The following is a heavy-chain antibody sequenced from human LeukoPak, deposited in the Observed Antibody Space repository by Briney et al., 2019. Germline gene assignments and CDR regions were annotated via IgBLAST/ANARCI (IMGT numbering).Heavy chain of an antibody. Sequence: PGGSLRLSCTASGFSVRTTYMSWVRQAPGKGLEWVSVLYTGGGTDHADSVKGRSTISRDNAKNSLYLQMNSLRAEDTAVYYCARKRSPGAFDIWGQGTMVTVSS. V-gene: IGHV3-53*01. J-gene: IGHJ3*02. CDR3: ARKRSPGAFDI. CDR1: GFSVRTTY. CDR2: LYTGGGT.